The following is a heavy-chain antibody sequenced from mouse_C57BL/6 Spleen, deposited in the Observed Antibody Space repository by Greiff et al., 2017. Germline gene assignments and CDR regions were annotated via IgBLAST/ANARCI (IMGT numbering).Heavy chain of an antibody. J-gene: IGHJ2*01. CDR2: IYPSDSET. D-gene: IGHD1-1*02. Sequence: VQLQQPGAELVRPGSSVKLSCKASGYTFTSYWMDWVKQRPGQGLEWIGNIYPSDSETHYNQKFKDKATLTVDKSSSTAYMQLSSLTSEDSAVYYCARTNMGDFEGWGKGITLTV. CDR3: ARTNMGDFEG. V-gene: IGHV1-61*01. CDR1: GYTFTSYW.